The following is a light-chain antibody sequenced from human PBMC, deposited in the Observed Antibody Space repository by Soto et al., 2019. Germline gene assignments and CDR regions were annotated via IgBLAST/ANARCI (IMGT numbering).Light chain of an antibody. CDR2: DVS. Sequence: QSALTQPASVSGSPGQSNTISCTGTSSDVGGYNYVSWYQQHPGKAPKLMIYDVSNRPSGVSNRFSGSKSGNTASLTISGLQAEDEADYYCSSYTSSSTVLFGGWTKLTVL. V-gene: IGLV2-14*01. CDR3: SSYTSSSTVL. CDR1: SSDVGGYNY. J-gene: IGLJ2*01.